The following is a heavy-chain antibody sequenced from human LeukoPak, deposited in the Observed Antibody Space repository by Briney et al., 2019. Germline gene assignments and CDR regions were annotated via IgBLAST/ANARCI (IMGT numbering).Heavy chain of an antibody. J-gene: IGHJ4*02. Sequence: GGSLRLSCAASGFTFRNYWMSWVRQAPGTGLEWVANIKQGGSDRNYVASVRGRFTISRDNAESSLYLQMNSLRAEDTAVYYCVRNLAVAGTCFDSWGQGTLVTVSS. D-gene: IGHD6-19*01. CDR3: VRNLAVAGTCFDS. CDR2: IKQGGSDR. CDR1: GFTFRNYW. V-gene: IGHV3-7*03.